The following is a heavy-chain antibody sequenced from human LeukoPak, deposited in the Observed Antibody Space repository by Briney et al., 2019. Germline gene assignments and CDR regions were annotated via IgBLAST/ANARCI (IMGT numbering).Heavy chain of an antibody. CDR1: GGSVSGYY. V-gene: IGHV4-34*01. Sequence: SETLSLTCAVYGGSVSGYYWSWIRQPPGKGLEWIGEINHSGSTNYNPSLKSRVTISVDTSKNQFSLKLSSVTAADTAVYYCARGSYYGSGSYYSPFDYWGQGTLVTVSS. J-gene: IGHJ4*02. CDR2: INHSGST. D-gene: IGHD3-10*01. CDR3: ARGSYYGSGSYYSPFDY.